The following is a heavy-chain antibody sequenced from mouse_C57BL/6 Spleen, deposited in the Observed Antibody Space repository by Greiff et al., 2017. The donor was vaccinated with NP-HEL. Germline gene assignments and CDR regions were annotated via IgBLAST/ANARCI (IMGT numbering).Heavy chain of an antibody. D-gene: IGHD1-1*01. CDR1: GYTFTSYW. CDR3: ARSDYGSSHYYAMDY. J-gene: IGHJ4*01. Sequence: QVQLKQPGAELVKPGASVKMSCKASGYTFTSYWITWVKQRPGQGLEWIGDIYPGSGSTNYNEKFKSKATLTVDTSSSTAYMQLSSLTSEDSAVYYCARSDYGSSHYYAMDYWGQGTSVTVSS. CDR2: IYPGSGST. V-gene: IGHV1-55*01.